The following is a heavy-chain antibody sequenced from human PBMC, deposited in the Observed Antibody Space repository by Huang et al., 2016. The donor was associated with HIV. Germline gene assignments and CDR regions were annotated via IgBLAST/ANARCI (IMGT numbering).Heavy chain of an antibody. Sequence: QILLIESGGGVVQPGRSLRLSCAASGFTFSSYGMHWVRQAPGKGLEWVAVISYDEDNKYYADSVRGRFTISRENSKNTLYLQINSLRIEDTAVYYCARGPIRFLAWLLNFDYWGQGALVTVSS. CDR2: ISYDEDNK. V-gene: IGHV3-30*03. CDR3: ARGPIRFLAWLLNFDY. CDR1: GFTFSSYG. D-gene: IGHD3-3*01. J-gene: IGHJ4*02.